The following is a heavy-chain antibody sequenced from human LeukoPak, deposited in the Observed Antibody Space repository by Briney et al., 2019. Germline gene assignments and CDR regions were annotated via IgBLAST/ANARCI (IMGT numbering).Heavy chain of an antibody. D-gene: IGHD3-9*01. J-gene: IGHJ3*02. Sequence: SETLSLTCTVSGGSFGTYYRSWIRQPPGKGLEWIGDIYYSGSTNYNPSLKSRVTISVDMSKNQFSLKLSSVTAADTAVYYCAGQTYYDILTGYYTLTTDSFDIWGQGTTVTVAS. CDR3: AGQTYYDILTGYYTLTTDSFDI. CDR2: IYYSGST. V-gene: IGHV4-59*01. CDR1: GGSFGTYY.